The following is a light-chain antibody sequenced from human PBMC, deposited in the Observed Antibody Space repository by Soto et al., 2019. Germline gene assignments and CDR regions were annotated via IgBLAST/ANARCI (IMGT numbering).Light chain of an antibody. Sequence: SESRSACVSPWQRVTLSCSGSSSNIGSNTVNWYQQLPGTAPKLLIYSNNQRPSGVPDRFSGSKSGTSASLAISGLQSEDEADYYCAAWDDSLNGSHVFGTGTKVTVL. CDR1: SSNIGSNT. V-gene: IGLV1-44*01. CDR3: AAWDDSLNGSHV. J-gene: IGLJ1*01. CDR2: SNN.